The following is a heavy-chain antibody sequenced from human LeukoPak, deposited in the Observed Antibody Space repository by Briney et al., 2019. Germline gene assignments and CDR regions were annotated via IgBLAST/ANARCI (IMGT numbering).Heavy chain of an antibody. Sequence: SETLSLTCSVSGGSISHSNYFWGWVRQPPGKGLEWIAYILYSGTAYYNPSLESRVTMSVDTSKNQFSLKLSSVTAADTAVYYCARELKRSYYYYMDVWGKGTTVTVSS. CDR2: ILYSGTA. J-gene: IGHJ6*03. V-gene: IGHV4-39*07. CDR3: ARELKRSYYYYMDV. CDR1: GGSISHSNYF.